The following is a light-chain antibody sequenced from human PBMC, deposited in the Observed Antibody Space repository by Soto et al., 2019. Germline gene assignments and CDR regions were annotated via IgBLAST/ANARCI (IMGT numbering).Light chain of an antibody. V-gene: IGLV4-69*02. Sequence: QPVLTQSPSASASLGASVKLTCTLSSGHSSYTIAWHQQQPEKGPRYLMKVYSDGSHSKGDGVPDRFSGSSSGADRYLTISSFQSEDEADYYCQTWGSGSVVFGGGTKLTVL. J-gene: IGLJ2*01. CDR3: QTWGSGSVV. CDR1: SGHSSYT. CDR2: VYSDGSH.